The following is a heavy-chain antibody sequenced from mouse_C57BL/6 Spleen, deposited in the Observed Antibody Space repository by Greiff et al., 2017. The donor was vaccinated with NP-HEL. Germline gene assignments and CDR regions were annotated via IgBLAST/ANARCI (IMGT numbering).Heavy chain of an antibody. CDR3: AREGYDEGDAMDY. CDR2: ISDGGSYT. J-gene: IGHJ4*01. CDR1: GFTFSSYA. Sequence: EVKLMESGGGLVKPGGSLKLSCAASGFTFSSYAMSWVRQTPEKRLEWVATISDGGSYTYYPDNVKGRFTISRDNAKNNLYLQMIHLKSEDTAMYYCAREGYDEGDAMDYWGQGTSVTVSS. V-gene: IGHV5-4*01. D-gene: IGHD2-2*01.